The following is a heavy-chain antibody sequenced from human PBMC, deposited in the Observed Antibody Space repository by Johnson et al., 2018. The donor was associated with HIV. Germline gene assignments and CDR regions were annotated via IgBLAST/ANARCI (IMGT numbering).Heavy chain of an antibody. J-gene: IGHJ3*02. CDR1: GFTFDDYG. CDR2: ISWNTGSI. Sequence: EQLVESGGGVARPGGSLRLSCVASGFTFDDYGMSWVRQAPGKGLEWVAGISWNTGSIGYADSVKGRFTISRDNAKNSLYLQMNSLRVEDTAVYYCASADVFDIWGQGTVVTVSS. V-gene: IGHV3-20*04. CDR3: ASADVFDI.